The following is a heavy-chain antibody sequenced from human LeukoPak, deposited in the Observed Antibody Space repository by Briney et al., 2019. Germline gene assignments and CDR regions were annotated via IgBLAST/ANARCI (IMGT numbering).Heavy chain of an antibody. CDR2: IYYSGST. CDR1: GGSISSYY. V-gene: IGHV4-59*01. Sequence: SETLSLTCTVSGGSISSYYWSWIRQPPGKGLEWIGYIYYSGSTNHNPSLRSRVTISVDTSKNQFSLKLSSVTAADTAVYFCARASYYHYYMDVWGKGTTVTVSS. CDR3: ARASYYHYYMDV. J-gene: IGHJ6*03.